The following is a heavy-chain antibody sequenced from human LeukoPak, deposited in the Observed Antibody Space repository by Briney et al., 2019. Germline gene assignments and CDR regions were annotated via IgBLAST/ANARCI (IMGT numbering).Heavy chain of an antibody. CDR3: AREWVDYYDSSGSDY. Sequence: ASVKVSCKASGYTFTSYGISWVRQAPGQGLEWMGWISAYNGNTNYAQKLQGRVTMTTDTSTSTVYMELSSLRSEDTAVYYCAREWVDYYDSSGSDYWGQGTLVTVSS. CDR1: GYTFTSYG. J-gene: IGHJ4*02. V-gene: IGHV1-18*01. CDR2: ISAYNGNT. D-gene: IGHD3-22*01.